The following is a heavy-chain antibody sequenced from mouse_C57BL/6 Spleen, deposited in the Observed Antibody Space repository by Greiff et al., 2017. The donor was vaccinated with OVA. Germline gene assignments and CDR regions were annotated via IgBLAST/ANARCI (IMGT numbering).Heavy chain of an antibody. CDR3: TGGGDGYYERVYYFDY. J-gene: IGHJ2*01. V-gene: IGHV1-15*01. CDR1: GYTFTDYE. CDR2: IDPETGGT. D-gene: IGHD2-3*01. Sequence: QVQLKESGAELVRPGASVTLSCKASGYTFTDYEMHWVKQTPVHGLEWIGAIDPETGGTAYNQKFKGKAILTADKSSSTAYMALRSLTSEDSAVYYCTGGGDGYYERVYYFDYWGQGTTLTVSS.